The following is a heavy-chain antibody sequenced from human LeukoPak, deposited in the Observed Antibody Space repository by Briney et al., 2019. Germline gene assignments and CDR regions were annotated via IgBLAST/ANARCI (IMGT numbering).Heavy chain of an antibody. Sequence: SETLSLTCNVSAGSFISSSHHWGWIRQSPGKGLEWIGSVYYGRTTYYNPSLDGRVTVSLDTSANQSSLQLNSVTAADTAVYYCVRHVGRGGATMGAFDSWGQGSLVTVSS. D-gene: IGHD5-12*01. V-gene: IGHV4-39*01. J-gene: IGHJ5*01. CDR3: VRHVGRGGATMGAFDS. CDR1: AGSFISSSHH. CDR2: VYYGRTT.